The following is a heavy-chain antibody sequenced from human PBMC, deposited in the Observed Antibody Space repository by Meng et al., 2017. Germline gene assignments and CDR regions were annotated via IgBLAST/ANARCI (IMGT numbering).Heavy chain of an antibody. CDR3: ASLTGWFDP. CDR2: IIPIFGTA. CDR1: VGTFSSYA. D-gene: IGHD3-10*01. J-gene: IGHJ5*02. V-gene: IGHV1-69*06. Sequence: CGDEVKKPGASVKVSCKASVGTFSSYAISWVRQAPGQGLEWMGGIIPIFGTANYAQKFQGRVTITADKSTSTAYMELSSLRSEDTAVYYCASLTGWFDPWGQGTLVTVSS.